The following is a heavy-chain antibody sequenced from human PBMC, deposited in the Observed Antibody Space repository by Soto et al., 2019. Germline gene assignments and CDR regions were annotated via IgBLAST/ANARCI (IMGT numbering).Heavy chain of an antibody. J-gene: IGHJ4*02. D-gene: IGHD3-3*01. CDR1: VFTFSSYA. V-gene: IGHV3-23*01. CDR2: ISGNGGYT. CDR3: AKGKANTVFGVDTLFDY. Sequence: RRLSCAASVFTFSSYAMTWVRQAPGKGLEWVSTISGNGGYTYYSDSVRGRFTISRANSKKTLYLQMDSLRADDTAVFYCAKGKANTVFGVDTLFDYWGQGTQVTVSS.